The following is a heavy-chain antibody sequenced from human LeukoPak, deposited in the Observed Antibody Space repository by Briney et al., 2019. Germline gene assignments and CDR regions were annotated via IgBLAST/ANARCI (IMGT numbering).Heavy chain of an antibody. V-gene: IGHV4-4*09. Sequence: SETLSLTCTVSGDSINSHYWSWIRQPPGKGLEWIGFIYTRGSTNYNPSLKSRVTMSGDTSKNQVSLTLNSVTAADTAVYYCARQGSGSRAAFDYLGQGTLVTVSS. D-gene: IGHD1-26*01. CDR1: GDSINSHY. CDR3: ARQGSGSRAAFDY. J-gene: IGHJ4*02. CDR2: IYTRGST.